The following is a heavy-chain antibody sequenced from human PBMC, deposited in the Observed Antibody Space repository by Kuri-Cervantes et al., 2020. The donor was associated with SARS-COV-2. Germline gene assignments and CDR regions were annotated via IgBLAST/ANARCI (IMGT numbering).Heavy chain of an antibody. V-gene: IGHV3-23*01. Sequence: GGSLRLSCAASGFTFSNYAMSWVRQAPGKGLEWVSVISYHGHDTYYADSVKGRFTISRDNSKNTLYLQMNSLRAEDTAVYYCANLQWLLIDDAFDIWGQGTMVTVSS. CDR2: ISYHGHDT. CDR3: ANLQWLLIDDAFDI. CDR1: GFTFSNYA. J-gene: IGHJ3*02. D-gene: IGHD3-22*01.